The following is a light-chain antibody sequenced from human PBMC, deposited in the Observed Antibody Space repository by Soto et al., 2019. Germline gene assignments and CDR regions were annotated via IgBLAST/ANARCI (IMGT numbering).Light chain of an antibody. CDR1: SSNIGAGYD. J-gene: IGLJ1*01. CDR3: QPYDSALSGYV. CDR2: GNS. V-gene: IGLV1-40*01. Sequence: QSVLTQPPSVSGAPGQRVTISCTGSSSNIGAGYDVHWYQQLPGTAPKLLIYGNSNRPSGVPDRFSGSRSGTSASLAITGPGAEDGADYDSQPYDSALSGYVFATGTTLTVL.